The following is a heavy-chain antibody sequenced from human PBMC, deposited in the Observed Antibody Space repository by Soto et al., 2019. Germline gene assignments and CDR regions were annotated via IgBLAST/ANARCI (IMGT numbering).Heavy chain of an antibody. CDR2: INSDGTIS. CDR3: ARLSGDHSAFFSYGMDA. J-gene: IGHJ6*02. CDR1: GFTFDTYW. D-gene: IGHD2-21*01. V-gene: IGHV3-74*01. Sequence: GGSLRLSXAASGFTFDTYWKNWVRQAPGKGPEWLSGINSDGTISSYADSVKGRFTISRDNARNTLSLQMNSLRADDTAVYYCARLSGDHSAFFSYGMDAWGQGTTVTVSS.